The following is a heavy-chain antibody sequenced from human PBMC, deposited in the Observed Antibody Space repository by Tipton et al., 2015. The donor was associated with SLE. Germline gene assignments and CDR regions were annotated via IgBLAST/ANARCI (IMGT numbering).Heavy chain of an antibody. V-gene: IGHV4-59*11. CDR1: GGSISSHY. J-gene: IGHJ4*02. CDR3: ASIDFDGDSGVVPGDY. CDR2: VSYTGSV. D-gene: IGHD3-22*01. Sequence: LRLSCTVSGGSISSHYWNWIRQPPGKGLEWVGYVSYTGSVKYNPSLKSRVTISVDTSKNQFSLKLSSVTAADTAVYYCASIDFDGDSGVVPGDYWGQGTLVTVSS.